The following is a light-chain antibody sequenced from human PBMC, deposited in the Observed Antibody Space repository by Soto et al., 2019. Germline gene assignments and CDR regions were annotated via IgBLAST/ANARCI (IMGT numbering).Light chain of an antibody. J-gene: IGKJ5*01. CDR3: HQHGYSPLT. CDR2: NAF. V-gene: IGKV3-20*01. CDR1: QSVGNNF. Sequence: EIVLTQSPGTLSLSPGERATLSCRASQSVGNNFLSWYQQRPCQAPRLLIDNAFNRAAGISDRFSGSGSGTDFTLTISRLEPEDFAVYYCHQHGYSPLTFGQGTRLDIK.